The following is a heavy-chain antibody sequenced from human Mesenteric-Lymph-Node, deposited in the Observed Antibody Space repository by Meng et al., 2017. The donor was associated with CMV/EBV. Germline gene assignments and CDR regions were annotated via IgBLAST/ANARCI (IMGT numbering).Heavy chain of an antibody. CDR1: GYTFTSYD. CDR3: ARFDYGGNSGWFDP. CDR2: MHPNSVNT. D-gene: IGHD4-23*01. Sequence: ASVKVSCKASGYTFTSYDINWVRQATGQGLEWMGWMHPNSVNTGYAQKFQGRITITRNTSISTDYMELSRLRSDDTAVYYCARFDYGGNSGWFDPWGQGTLVTVS. J-gene: IGHJ5*02. V-gene: IGHV1-8*03.